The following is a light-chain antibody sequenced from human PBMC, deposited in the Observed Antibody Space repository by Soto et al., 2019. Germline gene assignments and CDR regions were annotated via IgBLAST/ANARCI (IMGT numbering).Light chain of an antibody. J-gene: IGLJ2*01. Sequence: QSALTQPASVSGSPGQSITISCTGTTSGVGGYNYVSWYHQHPAKAPKLMIYDVSNRPSGVSNRVSGAKSGTTASLTISGLEAEGEAGYYCGSYRSSSIVVFGGGTKLAVL. CDR2: DVS. V-gene: IGLV2-14*01. CDR3: GSYRSSSIVV. CDR1: TSGVGGYNY.